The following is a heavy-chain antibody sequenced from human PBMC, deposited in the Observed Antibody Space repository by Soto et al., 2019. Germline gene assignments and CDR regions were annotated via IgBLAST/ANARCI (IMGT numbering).Heavy chain of an antibody. J-gene: IGHJ6*02. Sequence: EVQLLESGGGLVQPGGSLRLSCAASGFTFSSYAMSWVRQDPGKGLEWVSAISGSGRSTYYADSVKGLFTISRDNSKNTLSLQMNSLRAEDTSVYYCAKEGITMVRGAYYYYGMDVWGQCTTVTVSS. CDR1: GFTFSSYA. D-gene: IGHD3-10*01. CDR3: AKEGITMVRGAYYYYGMDV. CDR2: ISGSGRST. V-gene: IGHV3-23*01.